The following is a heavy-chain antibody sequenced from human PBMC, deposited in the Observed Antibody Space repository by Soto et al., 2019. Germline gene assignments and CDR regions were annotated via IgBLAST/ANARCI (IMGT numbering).Heavy chain of an antibody. Sequence: SETLSLTCTVSGGSLNGGDYYWIWIRQPPRKDLEWMGYIYYSGSTYYNPSLKSRVTISVDTSKNPFSLKLSSVTAADTAVYYCARVNRYYYDSSGYPVPKGYSYEYSQHWGQGTLVDVSA. V-gene: IGHV4-30-4*01. D-gene: IGHD3-22*01. CDR1: GGSLNGGDYY. J-gene: IGHJ1*01. CDR3: ARVNRYYYDSSGYPVPKGYSYEYSQH. CDR2: IYYSGST.